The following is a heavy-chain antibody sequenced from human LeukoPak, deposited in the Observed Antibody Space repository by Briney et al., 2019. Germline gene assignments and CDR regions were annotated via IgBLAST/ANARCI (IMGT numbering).Heavy chain of an antibody. CDR2: ISYDGSNK. D-gene: IGHD6-13*01. V-gene: IGHV3-30*03. Sequence: GGSLRLSCAASGFTFSSYGMRWVRQAPGKGLEWVAVISYDGSNKYYADSVKGRFTISRDNSKNTLYLQMNSLRAEDTAVYYCARDLIAAAGGGWFDPWGQGTLVTVSS. J-gene: IGHJ5*02. CDR3: ARDLIAAAGGGWFDP. CDR1: GFTFSSYG.